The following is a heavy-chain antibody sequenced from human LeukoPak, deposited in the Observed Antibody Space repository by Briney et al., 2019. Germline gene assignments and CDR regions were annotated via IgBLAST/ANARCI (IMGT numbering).Heavy chain of an antibody. CDR2: SSTSGSIT. Sequence: GGPLRLSCAASGFTFSDYYMSWIRQAPGKGLQWLAYSSTSGSITYYADSVKGRFTISRDNAKDSVYLQMNSLRAEDTAVYYCARGPPMYSYGSTAYHYDYFEYWGQGTLVTVSS. CDR3: ARGPPMYSYGSTAYHYDYFEY. V-gene: IGHV3-11*04. D-gene: IGHD3-22*01. CDR1: GFTFSDYY. J-gene: IGHJ4*02.